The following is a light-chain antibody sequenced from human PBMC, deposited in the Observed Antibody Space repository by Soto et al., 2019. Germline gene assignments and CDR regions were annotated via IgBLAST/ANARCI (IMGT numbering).Light chain of an antibody. CDR2: GVT. J-gene: IGLJ1*01. Sequence: QRVLTHPASVSGAPGQSITISCTRVSSDVGNYDLVSWYQQHPDKAPQLIIFGVTKRPSGVSNRFSGSKSGNTASLTISGLQTEDEADYYCWSYAGRSHYVFGTGTKVTVL. V-gene: IGLV2-23*02. CDR1: SSDVGNYDL. CDR3: WSYAGRSHYV.